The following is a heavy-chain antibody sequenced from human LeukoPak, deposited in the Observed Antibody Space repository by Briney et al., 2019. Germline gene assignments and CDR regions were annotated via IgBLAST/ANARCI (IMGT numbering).Heavy chain of an antibody. CDR2: INPGGGAT. V-gene: IGHV1-2*02. CDR1: GYTFTFYF. D-gene: IGHD1-26*01. Sequence: ASVKVSCKASGYTFTFYFLHWVRQAPGQGLEWMGVINPGGGATNFAQNFQGRVTMTRDTSINTAYMEVSRLRSDDTAVFYCARDLAMYSPDLDYWGQGTLVTVSS. CDR3: ARDLAMYSPDLDY. J-gene: IGHJ4*02.